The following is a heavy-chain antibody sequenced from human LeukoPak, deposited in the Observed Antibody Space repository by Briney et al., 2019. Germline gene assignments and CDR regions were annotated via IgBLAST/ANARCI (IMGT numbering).Heavy chain of an antibody. CDR1: GISFSTYY. Sequence: PSETLSLTCDVSGISFSTYYWSWIRQSPEKGLEWIGEVNHSGYTNYNPSLQGRVTISVDTSKNQFSLRLNSAPAADTAVYYCARQLYGSDYWGQGTLVTVSS. CDR3: ARQLYGSDY. V-gene: IGHV4-34*01. D-gene: IGHD4-17*01. J-gene: IGHJ4*02. CDR2: VNHSGYT.